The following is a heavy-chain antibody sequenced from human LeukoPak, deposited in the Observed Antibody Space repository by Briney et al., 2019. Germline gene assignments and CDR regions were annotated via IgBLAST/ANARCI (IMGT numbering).Heavy chain of an antibody. CDR3: TKSLFNTDFYAMDA. V-gene: IGHV3-23*01. CDR2: ISGSGGAT. Sequence: GGSLRLSCAASGFTFNIHAMTWVRQAPGKGLEWVSAISGSGGATWYADSVKGRFSVSRDNSKNTLYLEVNSLRAEDTAVYYCTKSLFNTDFYAMDAWGQGTTVTVSS. J-gene: IGHJ6*02. D-gene: IGHD2-8*02. CDR1: GFTFNIHA.